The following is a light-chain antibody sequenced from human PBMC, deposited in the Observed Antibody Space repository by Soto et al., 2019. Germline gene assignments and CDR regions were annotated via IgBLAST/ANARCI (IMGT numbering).Light chain of an antibody. CDR1: QSVSSN. CDR3: QQYNNWPPIT. Sequence: DIVITQSPATLSVFPGERATLSCRASQSVSSNLAWYQQKPGQAPRLLIYGASTRATGIPARFGGSGSGTEFTLTFSSLQSEYFAVYYCQQYNNWPPITFGQGTRLEV. J-gene: IGKJ5*01. V-gene: IGKV3-15*01. CDR2: GAS.